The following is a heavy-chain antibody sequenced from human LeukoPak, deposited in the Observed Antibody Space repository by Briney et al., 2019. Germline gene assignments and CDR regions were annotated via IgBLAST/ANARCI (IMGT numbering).Heavy chain of an antibody. Sequence: ASVKVSCKASGYTFTSYYMHWVRQAPGQGLQWMGIINPSGGSTSYAQKFQGRVTMTRDMSTSTVYMELSSLRSEDTAVYYCARGTGGEWLIQSGFDYWGQGTLVTVSS. J-gene: IGHJ4*02. V-gene: IGHV1-46*01. CDR3: ARGTGGEWLIQSGFDY. CDR1: GYTFTSYY. D-gene: IGHD6-19*01. CDR2: INPSGGST.